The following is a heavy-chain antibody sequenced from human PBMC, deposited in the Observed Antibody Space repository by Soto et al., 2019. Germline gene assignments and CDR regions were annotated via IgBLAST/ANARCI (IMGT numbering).Heavy chain of an antibody. Sequence: QVQLQESGAGLVKPSETLSLTCTVSGGSIDNYYWSWIRQPPGRGLEWIGFIYSSGSTNYNPSVKSRVTISAETSRNQVSLKLTSVTTADTAVYYCARVPGRLRGGGLDYWGQGTLVTVSS. J-gene: IGHJ4*02. V-gene: IGHV4-59*01. CDR3: ARVPGRLRGGGLDY. CDR2: IYSSGST. CDR1: GGSIDNYY. D-gene: IGHD6-25*01.